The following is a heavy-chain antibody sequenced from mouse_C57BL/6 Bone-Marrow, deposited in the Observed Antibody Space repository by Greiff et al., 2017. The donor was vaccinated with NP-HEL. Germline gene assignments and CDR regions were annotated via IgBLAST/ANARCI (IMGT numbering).Heavy chain of an antibody. Sequence: EVKLVESGPGLAKPSQTLSLTCSVTGYSITSDYWNWIRKFPGNKLEYMGYISYSGSTYYNPSLKSRISITRDTSKNQYYLQLNSVTTEDTATYYCARSTTTTVVANYAMDYWGQGTSVTVSS. CDR3: ARSTTTTVVANYAMDY. D-gene: IGHD1-1*01. CDR1: GYSITSDY. CDR2: ISYSGST. J-gene: IGHJ4*01. V-gene: IGHV3-8*01.